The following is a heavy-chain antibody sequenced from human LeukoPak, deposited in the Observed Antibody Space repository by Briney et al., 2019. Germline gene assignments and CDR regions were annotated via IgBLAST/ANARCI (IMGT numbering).Heavy chain of an antibody. J-gene: IGHJ4*02. Sequence: GASVKVSCKASGGTFSSYAISWVRQAPGQGLEWMGRIIPIFGTANYAQKFQGRVTITTDESTSTAYMELSSLRSEDTAVYYCARNWGDYFDYWGQGTLVTVSS. V-gene: IGHV1-69*05. CDR2: IIPIFGTA. CDR3: ARNWGDYFDY. CDR1: GGTFSSYA. D-gene: IGHD7-27*01.